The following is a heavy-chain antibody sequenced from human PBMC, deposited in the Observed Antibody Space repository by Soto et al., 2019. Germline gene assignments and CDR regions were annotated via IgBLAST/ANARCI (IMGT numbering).Heavy chain of an antibody. D-gene: IGHD3-10*01. CDR1: GGSFSGYY. CDR2: INHSGST. CDR3: ARGDTVLLWFGESPTFDY. Sequence: KPSETLSLTCAVYGGSFSGYYWSWIRQPPGKGLEWIGEINHSGSTNYNPSLKSRVTISVDTSKNQFSLKLSSVTAADTAVYYCARGDTVLLWFGESPTFDYWGQGTLVTVSS. V-gene: IGHV4-34*01. J-gene: IGHJ4*02.